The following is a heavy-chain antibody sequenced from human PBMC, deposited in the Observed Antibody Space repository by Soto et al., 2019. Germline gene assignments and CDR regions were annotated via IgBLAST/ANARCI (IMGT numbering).Heavy chain of an antibody. Sequence: PGGSLRLSCAASGFTFSSYXMNWVRQAPGKGLDWVSYISSSSSSIHYADSVKGRFTISRDNAKNSLYLQMNSLRDEDTAVYYCATRPLYGDYAIDFDHWGQGTLVTVSS. CDR3: ATRPLYGDYAIDFDH. V-gene: IGHV3-48*02. J-gene: IGHJ4*02. CDR1: GFTFSSYX. CDR2: ISSSSSSI. D-gene: IGHD4-17*01.